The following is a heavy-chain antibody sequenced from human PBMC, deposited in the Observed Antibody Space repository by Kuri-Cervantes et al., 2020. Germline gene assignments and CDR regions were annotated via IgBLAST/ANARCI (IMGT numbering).Heavy chain of an antibody. CDR2: IYYSGST. Sequence: GSLRLSCTVSGGSISSSSYYWGWIRQPPGKGLEWIGSIYYSGSTYYNPSLKSRVTISVDTSKNQFSLKLSSVTAADTAVYYCARSIAVADNYWGQGTLVTVSS. CDR1: GGSISSSSYY. J-gene: IGHJ4*02. V-gene: IGHV4-39*01. CDR3: ARSIAVADNY. D-gene: IGHD6-19*01.